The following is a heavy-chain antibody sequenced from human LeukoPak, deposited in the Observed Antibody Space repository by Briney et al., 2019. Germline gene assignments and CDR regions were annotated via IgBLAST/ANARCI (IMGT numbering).Heavy chain of an antibody. V-gene: IGHV1-8*01. CDR2: MNPNSGNT. J-gene: IGHJ6*02. D-gene: IGHD3-9*01. CDR1: GYTFTSYD. CDR3: ASVRYDTLTGRYDYYYYGMDV. Sequence: ASAKVSCKASGYTFTSYDINWVRQATGQGLEWMGWMNPNSGNTGYAQKFQGRVTMTRNTSISTAYMELSSLRSEGTAVYYCASVRYDTLTGRYDYYYYGMDVWGQGTTVTVSS.